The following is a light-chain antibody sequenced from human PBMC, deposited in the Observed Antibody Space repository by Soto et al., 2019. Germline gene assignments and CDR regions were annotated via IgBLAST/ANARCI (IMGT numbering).Light chain of an antibody. CDR1: QSILYSSNNKNY. J-gene: IGKJ5*01. CDR2: WAS. V-gene: IGKV4-1*01. CDR3: QQYYSTFIT. Sequence: DIAMTQSPDSLAVSLGERATINCKSSQSILYSSNNKNYLAWYQQKPGQPPKLLIYWASTRESGVPDRFSGSGSGTDFTLTISSLQTEDVAVYYCQQYYSTFITFGQGTRLEI.